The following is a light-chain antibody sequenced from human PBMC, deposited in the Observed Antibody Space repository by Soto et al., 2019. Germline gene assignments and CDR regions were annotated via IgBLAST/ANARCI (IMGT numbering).Light chain of an antibody. Sequence: EIVMTQSPATLSVSPGERATLSCRASQSVFSNLAWYQQKPGQAPRLFIYGASTRATGTPARFTGSGSGTEFTLTISSLQSEDFAVYYCQQYINWPRTFGQGTKVEIK. CDR2: GAS. V-gene: IGKV3-15*01. J-gene: IGKJ1*01. CDR3: QQYINWPRT. CDR1: QSVFSN.